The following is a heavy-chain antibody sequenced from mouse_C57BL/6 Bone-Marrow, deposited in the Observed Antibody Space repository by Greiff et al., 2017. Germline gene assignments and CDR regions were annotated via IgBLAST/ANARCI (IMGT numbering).Heavy chain of an antibody. CDR2: IDPSDSYT. Sequence: QVQLQQPGAELVKPGASVKLSCKASGYTFTSYWMQWVKQRPGQGLEWIGEIDPSDSYTNYNQKFKGKATLTVDTSSSTAYLQLSSLTAEDSAVYYCARSCSYGYFDYWGQGTTLTVSS. CDR3: ARSCSYGYFDY. J-gene: IGHJ2*01. CDR1: GYTFTSYW. V-gene: IGHV1-50*01. D-gene: IGHD1-1*01.